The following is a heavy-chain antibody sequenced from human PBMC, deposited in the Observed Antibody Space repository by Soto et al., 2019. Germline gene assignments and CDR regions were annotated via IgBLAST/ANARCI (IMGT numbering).Heavy chain of an antibody. Sequence: HPGGSLRLSCAASGFTFSSYWMHWVRQAPGKGLVWVSRINSDGSSTSYADSVKGRFTISRDNAENSVYLQMSSLRGEDTAMYYCARYSGWYSYNWFDPWGQGTLVTVSS. CDR2: INSDGSST. J-gene: IGHJ5*02. D-gene: IGHD6-19*01. V-gene: IGHV3-74*01. CDR3: ARYSGWYSYNWFDP. CDR1: GFTFSSYW.